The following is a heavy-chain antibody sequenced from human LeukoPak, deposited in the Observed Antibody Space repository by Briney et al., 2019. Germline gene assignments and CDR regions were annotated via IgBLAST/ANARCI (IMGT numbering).Heavy chain of an antibody. Sequence: ASVNVSCKAPGGTFSSYAISWVRQAPGQGLEWMGGIIPIFGTANYAQKFQGRVTITADESTSTAYMELSSLRSEDTAVYYCARAGLIVGATPLGGFDYWGQGTLVTVSS. V-gene: IGHV1-69*01. CDR3: ARAGLIVGATPLGGFDY. CDR1: GGTFSSYA. CDR2: IIPIFGTA. J-gene: IGHJ4*02. D-gene: IGHD1-26*01.